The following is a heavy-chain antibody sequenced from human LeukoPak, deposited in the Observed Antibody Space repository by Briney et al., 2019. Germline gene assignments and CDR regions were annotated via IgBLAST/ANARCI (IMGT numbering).Heavy chain of an antibody. CDR1: GGSISSSSYY. Sequence: PSETLSLTCTVSGGSISSSSYYWGWIRQPPGKGLEWTGSIYYSGSTYYNPSLKSRVTISVDTSKNQFSLKLSSVTAADTAVYYCARIIVVVYGGWFDPWGQGTLVTVSS. CDR2: IYYSGST. D-gene: IGHD3-22*01. J-gene: IGHJ5*02. V-gene: IGHV4-39*01. CDR3: ARIIVVVYGGWFDP.